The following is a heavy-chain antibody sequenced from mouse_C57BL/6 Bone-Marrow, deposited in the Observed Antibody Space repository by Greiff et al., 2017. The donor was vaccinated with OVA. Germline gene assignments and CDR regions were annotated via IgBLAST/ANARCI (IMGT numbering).Heavy chain of an antibody. J-gene: IGHJ2*01. CDR3: ARGLFDY. V-gene: IGHV5-4*01. Sequence: EVHLVESGGGLVKPGGSPKLSCAASGFTFSSYAMSWVRQTPEKRLEWVATISDGGSYTYYPDNVKGRFTISRDNAKNNLYLQMSHLKSEDTAMYYCARGLFDYWGQGTTLTVSS. CDR2: ISDGGSYT. CDR1: GFTFSSYA.